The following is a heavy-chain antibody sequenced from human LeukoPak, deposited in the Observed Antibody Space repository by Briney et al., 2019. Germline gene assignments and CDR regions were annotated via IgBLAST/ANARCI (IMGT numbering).Heavy chain of an antibody. D-gene: IGHD2-2*01. CDR3: ATGATYQPFAFDI. Sequence: SETLSLTCAVSGSSISSGGYSWSWIRRPPGKGLEWIGYIYHSGSTYYNPSLKSRVTISVDRSKNQFSLKLSSVTAADTAVYYCATGATYQPFAFDIWGQGTMVTVSS. J-gene: IGHJ3*02. CDR2: IYHSGST. V-gene: IGHV4-30-2*01. CDR1: GSSISSGGYS.